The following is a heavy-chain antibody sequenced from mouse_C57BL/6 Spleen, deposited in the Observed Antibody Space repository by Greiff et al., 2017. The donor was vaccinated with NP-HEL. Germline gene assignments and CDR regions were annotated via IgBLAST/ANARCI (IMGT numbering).Heavy chain of an antibody. J-gene: IGHJ4*01. V-gene: IGHV1-82*01. CDR2: IYPGDGDT. CDR1: GYAFSSSW. CDR3: ARNYYGSSYAMDY. Sequence: QVQLKQSGPELVKPGASVKISCKASGYAFSSSWMNWVKQRPGKGLEWIGRIYPGDGDTNYTGKFKGKATLTADQSSSTAYMQRSSLTSEDSAVYFCARNYYGSSYAMDYWGQGTSVTVSS. D-gene: IGHD1-1*01.